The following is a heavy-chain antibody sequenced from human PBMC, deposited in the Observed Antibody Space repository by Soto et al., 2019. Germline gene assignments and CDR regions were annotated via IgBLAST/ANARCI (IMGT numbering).Heavy chain of an antibody. V-gene: IGHV1-18*01. CDR2: ISAYNGNT. CDR1: GYTFTNFG. D-gene: IGHD3-16*01. Sequence: QVQLVQSGAEVKKPGASVKVSCKASGYTFTNFGISWVRQAPGPGLEWMGWISAYNGNTNYAQKFQGRVTMTTDTSASTANMEVRSLRFDDTAMYYCARGGTPSDYWGQGTLVTVSS. CDR3: ARGGTPSDY. J-gene: IGHJ4*02.